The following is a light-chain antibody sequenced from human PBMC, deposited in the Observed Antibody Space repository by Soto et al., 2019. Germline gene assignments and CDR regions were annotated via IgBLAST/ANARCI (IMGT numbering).Light chain of an antibody. CDR3: SSYTSSNTVV. J-gene: IGLJ2*01. CDR1: SSDVGTYNY. Sequence: QSALTQPASVSGSPGQSITISCTGTSSDVGTYNYVSWYQQHPGRAPKLMIYEVNYRPSGVSNRFSGSKSGNTASLTISGLQAEDEADYYCSSYTSSNTVVFGGGTKVTVL. CDR2: EVN. V-gene: IGLV2-14*01.